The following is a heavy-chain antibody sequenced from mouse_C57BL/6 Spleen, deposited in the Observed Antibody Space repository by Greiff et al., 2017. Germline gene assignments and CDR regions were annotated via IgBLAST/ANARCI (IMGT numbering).Heavy chain of an antibody. CDR3: ARTTTVGAHWYFEV. D-gene: IGHD1-1*01. V-gene: IGHV2-2*01. Sequence: VLLQQSGPGLVQPSQSLSITCTVSGFSLTSYGVHWFRQSPGQGLEWLGVIWSGGSTDYNAAFISRLSISKDNSKSQVFFKMNSLQADDTDINYCARTTTVGAHWYFEVWGTGTTVTVSA. CDR2: IWSGGST. J-gene: IGHJ1*03. CDR1: GFSLTSYG.